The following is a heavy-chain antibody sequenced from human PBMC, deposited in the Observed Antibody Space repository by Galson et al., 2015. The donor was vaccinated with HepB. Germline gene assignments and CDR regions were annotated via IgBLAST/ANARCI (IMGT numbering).Heavy chain of an antibody. Sequence: SVKVSCKASGYTFTSYGISWVRQAPGQGLEWMGWISAYNGNTNYAQKLQGRVTMTTDTSTSTAYMELRSLRSDDTAVYYCARGGGGYLEWLWGDYYYYYGMDVWGQGTTVTVSS. CDR1: GYTFTSYG. CDR2: ISAYNGNT. D-gene: IGHD3-3*01. V-gene: IGHV1-18*04. CDR3: ARGGGGYLEWLWGDYYYYYGMDV. J-gene: IGHJ6*02.